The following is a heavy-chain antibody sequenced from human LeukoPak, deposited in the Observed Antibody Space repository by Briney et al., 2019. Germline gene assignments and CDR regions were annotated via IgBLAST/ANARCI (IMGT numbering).Heavy chain of an antibody. CDR3: ARVRSGIAARPEENYFDY. D-gene: IGHD6-6*01. V-gene: IGHV1-2*06. J-gene: IGHJ4*02. CDR1: GYTFTGYY. CDR2: INPNSGGT. Sequence: GASVKVSCKASGYTFTGYYMHWVRQAPGQGLEWMGRINPNSGGTNYAQKSQGRVTMTRDTSISTAYMELSRLRSDDTAVYYCARVRSGIAARPEENYFDYWGQGTLVTVSS.